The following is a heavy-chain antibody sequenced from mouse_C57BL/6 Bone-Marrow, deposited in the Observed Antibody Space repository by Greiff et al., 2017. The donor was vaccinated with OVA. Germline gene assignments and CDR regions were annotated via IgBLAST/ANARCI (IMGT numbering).Heavy chain of an antibody. V-gene: IGHV3-8*01. Sequence: EVKLVESGPGLAKPSQTLSLTCSVTGYSITSDYWNWIRKFPGTKLEYMGYISYCGSTYYNPSPKSRITRTRNTSKNQYYQQVNSVTTKDTATYYCARWYYYGSSLYYFDYWGQGTTLTVSS. CDR3: ARWYYYGSSLYYFDY. CDR1: GYSITSDY. CDR2: ISYCGST. J-gene: IGHJ2*01. D-gene: IGHD1-1*01.